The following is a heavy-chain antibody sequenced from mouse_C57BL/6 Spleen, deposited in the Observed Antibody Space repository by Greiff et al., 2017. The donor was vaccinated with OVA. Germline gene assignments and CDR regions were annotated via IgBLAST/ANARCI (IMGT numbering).Heavy chain of an antibody. V-gene: IGHV5-17*01. D-gene: IGHD2-4*01. CDR1: GFTFSDYG. Sequence: EVMLVESGGGLVKPGGSLKLSCAASGFTFSDYGMHWVRQAPEKGLEWVAYISSGSSTIYYADTVKGRFTISRDNAKNTLFLQMTSLRSEDTAMYYCARVGDYDDPYAMDYWGQGTSVTVSS. J-gene: IGHJ4*01. CDR2: ISSGSSTI. CDR3: ARVGDYDDPYAMDY.